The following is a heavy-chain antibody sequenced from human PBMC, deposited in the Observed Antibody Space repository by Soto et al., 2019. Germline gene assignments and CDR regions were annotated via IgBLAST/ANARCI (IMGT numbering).Heavy chain of an antibody. D-gene: IGHD6-13*01. Sequence: SETLSLTCAVSSGSISSSNWWSWVRQPPGKGLEWIGEIYHSGSTNYNPSLKSRVTISVDKSKNQFSLKLSSVTAADTAVYYCARVGQQLAYYFDYWGQGTLVTVSS. CDR1: SGSISSSNW. CDR3: ARVGQQLAYYFDY. J-gene: IGHJ4*02. CDR2: IYHSGST. V-gene: IGHV4-4*02.